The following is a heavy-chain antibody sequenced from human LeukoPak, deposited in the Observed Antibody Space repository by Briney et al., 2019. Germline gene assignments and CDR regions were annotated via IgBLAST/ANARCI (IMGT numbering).Heavy chain of an antibody. D-gene: IGHD3-10*01. Sequence: GGSLRLSCAASGFTFSSYWMSWVRQAPGKGLEWVANIKQDGSEKYYVDSVKGRFTISRDNAKNSLYLQMNSLRAEDTAVYYCAKDPRLLWFGELSSDYWGQGTLVTVSS. CDR1: GFTFSSYW. CDR2: IKQDGSEK. J-gene: IGHJ4*02. CDR3: AKDPRLLWFGELSSDY. V-gene: IGHV3-7*03.